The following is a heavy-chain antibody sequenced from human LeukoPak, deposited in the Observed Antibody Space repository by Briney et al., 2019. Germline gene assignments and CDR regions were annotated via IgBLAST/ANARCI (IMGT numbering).Heavy chain of an antibody. CDR2: ISGSGGST. CDR3: AKDPVAETYYYYYGMDV. J-gene: IGHJ6*02. CDR1: GFTFSSYA. D-gene: IGHD6-19*01. Sequence: GGSLRLSCAASGFTFSSYAMSWVRQAPGKGLEWVSAISGSGGSTYYAGSVKGRFTISRDNSKNTLYLQMNSLRAEDTAVYYCAKDPVAETYYYYYGMDVWGQGTTVTVSS. V-gene: IGHV3-23*01.